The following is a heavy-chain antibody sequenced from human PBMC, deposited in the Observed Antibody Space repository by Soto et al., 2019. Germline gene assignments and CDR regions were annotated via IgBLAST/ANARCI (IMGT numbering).Heavy chain of an antibody. J-gene: IGHJ6*02. V-gene: IGHV4-59*08. CDR3: ARLSTYYYYAMDV. CDR2: ISDSGST. Sequence: WTWIRQPPGKGLECIGYISDSGSTNYNSSLKSRVTISVDTSKNQFSLKLSSVTAADTAVYYCARLSTYYYYAMDVWGQGTTVTVSS.